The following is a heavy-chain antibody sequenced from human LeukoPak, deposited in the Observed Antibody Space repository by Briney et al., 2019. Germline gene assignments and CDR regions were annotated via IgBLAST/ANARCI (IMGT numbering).Heavy chain of an antibody. CDR2: IFPSGGEI. CDR3: ARAGPSSSWHQFDY. J-gene: IGHJ4*02. V-gene: IGHV3-23*01. Sequence: GGSLRLSCAASGFTFSTFAMIWVRQPPGKGLEWVSSIFPSGGEIHYADSVRGRFTISRDNSKSTLSLQMNSLRAEDTAVYYCARAGPSSSWHQFDYWGQGTLVTVSS. CDR1: GFTFSTFA. D-gene: IGHD6-13*01.